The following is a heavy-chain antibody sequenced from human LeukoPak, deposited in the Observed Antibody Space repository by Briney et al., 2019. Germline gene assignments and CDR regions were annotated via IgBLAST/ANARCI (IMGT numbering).Heavy chain of an antibody. CDR3: ARGGVVVPAAIKYYYYMDV. D-gene: IGHD2-2*02. J-gene: IGHJ6*03. CDR2: INHSGST. CDR1: GGSFSGYY. V-gene: IGHV4-34*01. Sequence: SETLCLTCAVYGGSFSGYYWSWIRQPPGKGLEWIGEINHSGSTNYNPSPKSRVTISVDTSKNQFSLKLSSVTAADTAVYYCARGGVVVPAAIKYYYYMDVWGKGTTVTVSS.